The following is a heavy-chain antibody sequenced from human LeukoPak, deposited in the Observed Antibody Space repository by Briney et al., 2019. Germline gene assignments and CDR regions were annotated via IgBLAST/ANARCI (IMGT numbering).Heavy chain of an antibody. V-gene: IGHV3-30*04. J-gene: IGHJ4*02. CDR3: ASSEVVVVTEYYFDY. CDR1: GFTFSIYA. CDR2: ISYDGSND. Sequence: PGGSLRLSCAASGFTFSIYAMHWVRQAPGKGLEWVAVISYDGSNDYYADSVKGRFTISRDNSKNTLCLQMNSLRAEDTAVYYCASSEVVVVTEYYFDYWGQGTLVTVSS. D-gene: IGHD2-15*01.